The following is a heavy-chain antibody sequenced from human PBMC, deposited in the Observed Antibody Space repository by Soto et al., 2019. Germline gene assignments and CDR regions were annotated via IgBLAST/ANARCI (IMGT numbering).Heavy chain of an antibody. V-gene: IGHV1-46*01. CDR3: ALPKNTLGWYNF. CDR2: INPNGGST. D-gene: IGHD6-19*01. CDR1: GYTFINYH. J-gene: IGHJ4*02. Sequence: QVQVVQSGAEVKKPGASVKVSCKTSGYTFINYHVHWVRQAPGQGLEWMGAINPNGGSTTYAQHLQGRITMTSDASTSTVYMDLSSLRSGDTAVYYCALPKNTLGWYNFWGQGSLVTVS.